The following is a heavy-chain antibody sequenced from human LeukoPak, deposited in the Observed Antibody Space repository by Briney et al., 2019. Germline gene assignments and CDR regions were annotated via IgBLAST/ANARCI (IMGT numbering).Heavy chain of an antibody. Sequence: SETLSLTCTVSGGSISSSNHYWGWIRQPPGRGLEWIGSIYYSGNTFYNPSLKSRVTISIDTSKNQFSLKLSSVTAADTAVYYCAREGQLALYYFDYWGQGTLVTVSS. V-gene: IGHV4-39*07. D-gene: IGHD6-6*01. CDR2: IYYSGNT. J-gene: IGHJ4*02. CDR3: AREGQLALYYFDY. CDR1: GGSISSSNHY.